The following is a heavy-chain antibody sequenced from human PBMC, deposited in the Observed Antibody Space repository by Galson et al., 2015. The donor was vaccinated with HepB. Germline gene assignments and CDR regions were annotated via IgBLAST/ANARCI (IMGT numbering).Heavy chain of an antibody. CDR1: GFTVSSYY. D-gene: IGHD6-13*01. CDR2: IYSGGST. CDR3: AAIGPTRVSKDF. J-gene: IGHJ4*02. V-gene: IGHV3-66*02. Sequence: SLRLSCAASGFTVSSYYMSWVRQAPGKGLEWVSVIYSGGSTFYADSVKGRFTISRDNSKNTLYFQMNSLRTEDTGVYFCAAIGPTRVSKDFWGQGTLVTVSS.